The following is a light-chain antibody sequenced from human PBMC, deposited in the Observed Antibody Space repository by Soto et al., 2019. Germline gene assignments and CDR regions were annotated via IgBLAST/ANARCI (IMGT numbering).Light chain of an antibody. CDR3: AAWDDSLNGVV. J-gene: IGLJ2*01. CDR1: SSNIGSNT. CDR2: SNN. V-gene: IGLV1-44*01. Sequence: QSVLTQPPSASGTPGQRVTISCSGSSSNIGSNTVTWYQQLPGTAPKLLIYSNNQRPSGVPDRFSGSKSGTSASLAISGLQSEDEADYYCAAWDDSLNGVVFGGGTKQTVL.